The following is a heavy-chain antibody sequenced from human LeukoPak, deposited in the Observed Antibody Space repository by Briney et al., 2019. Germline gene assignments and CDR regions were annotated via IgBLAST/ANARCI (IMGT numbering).Heavy chain of an antibody. CDR1: GGSISSYY. CDR2: IYYSGNT. Sequence: PSETLSLTCSVSGGSISSYYWSWIRQPPGKGLEWIGYIYYSGNTKYNPSLKSRVTILVDTSKNQFSLKLSSVTAADTAIYYCARHTGFTLTPGYSYYYMDVWGRGTTVTVSS. V-gene: IGHV4-59*01. D-gene: IGHD3-9*01. CDR3: ARHTGFTLTPGYSYYYMDV. J-gene: IGHJ6*03.